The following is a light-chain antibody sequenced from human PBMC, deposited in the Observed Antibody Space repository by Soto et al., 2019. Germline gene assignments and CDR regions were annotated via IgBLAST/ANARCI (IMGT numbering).Light chain of an antibody. V-gene: IGLV2-23*02. CDR1: SSDVGSYNL. Sequence: QSALTQPASVSGSPGQSITISCTGTSSDVGSYNLVSWYQQHPGKAPKLMIYEVSKRPSGVSNRFSGSKSGNTASLTISGLQAEDEADYYCCSYAVVALKVFGGGTKVTVL. CDR3: CSYAVVALKV. J-gene: IGLJ3*02. CDR2: EVS.